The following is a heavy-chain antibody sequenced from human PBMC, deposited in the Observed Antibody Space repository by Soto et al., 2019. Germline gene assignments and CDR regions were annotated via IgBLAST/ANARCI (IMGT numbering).Heavy chain of an antibody. CDR2: ISGSGTGT. CDR1: GFTFSSYA. Sequence: EEQLVESGGGLVQPGGSLRLSCEGSGFTFSSYALSWVRLRPGRGLEWVAWISGSGTGTNTADSVKGRFTITRDNSKTTVYLQMNSLTVEDTAVYYCEKERTGSNHYYGMDVWGQGTTVTVSS. V-gene: IGHV3-23*04. D-gene: IGHD1-26*01. J-gene: IGHJ6*02. CDR3: EKERTGSNHYYGMDV.